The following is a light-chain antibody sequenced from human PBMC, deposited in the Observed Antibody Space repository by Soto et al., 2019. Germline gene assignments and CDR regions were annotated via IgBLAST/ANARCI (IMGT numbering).Light chain of an antibody. J-gene: IGKJ2*01. CDR1: QSVDSRY. V-gene: IGKV3-20*01. Sequence: PGDGATLSCRASQSVDSRYLAWYQQKPGQAPRLLIHGTSNRASGIPDRFSGSGSGTDFTLTISRLEPEDFAVYYCQQYGTAPYTFGQGTTLEFK. CDR3: QQYGTAPYT. CDR2: GTS.